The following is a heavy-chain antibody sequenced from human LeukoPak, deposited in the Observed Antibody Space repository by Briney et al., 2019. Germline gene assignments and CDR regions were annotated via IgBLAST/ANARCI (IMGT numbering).Heavy chain of an antibody. CDR1: GFTFSSYW. CDR2: IKQDGSEK. Sequence: GGSLRLSCAASGFTFSSYWMSWVRQAPGKGLEWVANIKQDGSEKYYVDSVKGRFTISRDNAKNSLYPQMNSLRAEDTAVYYCARELKYNWNDATIGYWGQGTLVTVSS. CDR3: ARELKYNWNDATIGY. V-gene: IGHV3-7*01. J-gene: IGHJ4*02. D-gene: IGHD1-20*01.